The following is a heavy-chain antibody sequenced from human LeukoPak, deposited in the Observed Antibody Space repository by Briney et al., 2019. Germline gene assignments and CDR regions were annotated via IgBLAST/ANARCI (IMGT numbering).Heavy chain of an antibody. CDR2: IRYDGSNK. CDR1: GFTFSSYG. D-gene: IGHD6-19*01. CDR3: AKPAVAGDENLDY. Sequence: RGSLRLSCAASGFTFSSYGMHWVRQAPGKGLEWVAFIRYDGSNKYYADSVKGRFTISRDNSKNTLYLQMNSLRAEDTAVYYCAKPAVAGDENLDYWGQGSLVTVSS. V-gene: IGHV3-30*02. J-gene: IGHJ4*02.